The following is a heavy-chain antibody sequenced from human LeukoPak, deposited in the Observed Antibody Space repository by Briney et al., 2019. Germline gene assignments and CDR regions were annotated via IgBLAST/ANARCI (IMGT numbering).Heavy chain of an antibody. CDR2: ISYDGSKK. V-gene: IGHV3-30*04. CDR3: ARSAAAGRIVATFGY. J-gene: IGHJ4*02. Sequence: PGGSLRLSCAASGFTFSGSAMHWVRQAPGKGLEWVAIISYDGSKKYYADSVKGRFTISRDNSKNTLFLQMNSLRAEDTAVYYCARSAAAGRIVATFGYWGQGTLVIVSS. CDR1: GFTFSGSA. D-gene: IGHD5-12*01.